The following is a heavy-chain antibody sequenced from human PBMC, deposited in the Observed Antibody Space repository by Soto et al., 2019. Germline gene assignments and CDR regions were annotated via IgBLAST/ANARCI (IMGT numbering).Heavy chain of an antibody. D-gene: IGHD6-6*01. V-gene: IGHV1-69*05. CDR1: GGTFSSYA. Sequence: SVKVSCKASGGTFSSYAISWVRQAPGQGIEWMGGIIPIFGTANYEQNCQCRGMIPTAEPTSTDYMERSSLRSEYTAVYCCARGRIAARLDYWCEGRLVTYS. CDR2: IIPIFGTA. J-gene: IGHJ4*02. CDR3: ARGRIAARLDY.